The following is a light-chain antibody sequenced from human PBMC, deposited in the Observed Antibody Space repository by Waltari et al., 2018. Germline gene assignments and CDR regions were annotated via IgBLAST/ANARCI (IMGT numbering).Light chain of an antibody. CDR1: QGISSY. V-gene: IGKV1-9*01. Sequence: DIQLTQSPSFLSASVGDRVTITCRASQGISSYLAWYQQKLGKAPKLLIYAASTLQSGVTSRFSGSGSGTEFTLTISSLQPEDFATYYCQQLNIYPLTFGGGTKVEIK. CDR3: QQLNIYPLT. CDR2: AAS. J-gene: IGKJ4*01.